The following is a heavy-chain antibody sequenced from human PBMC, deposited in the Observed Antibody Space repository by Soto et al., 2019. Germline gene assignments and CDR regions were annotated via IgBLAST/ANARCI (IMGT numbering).Heavy chain of an antibody. CDR3: AREGRPYYDFWSGYGRFDP. Sequence: ASVKVSCKASGYTFTSYGISWVRQAPGQGLEWMGWISAYNGNTNYAQKLQGRVTMTTDTSTSTAYMELRSLRSDDTAVYYCAREGRPYYDFWSGYGRFDPWGHRTLVTVSS. V-gene: IGHV1-18*01. CDR1: GYTFTSYG. CDR2: ISAYNGNT. J-gene: IGHJ5*02. D-gene: IGHD3-3*01.